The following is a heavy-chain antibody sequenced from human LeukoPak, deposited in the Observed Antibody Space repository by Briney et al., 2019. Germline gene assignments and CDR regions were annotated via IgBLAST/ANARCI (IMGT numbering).Heavy chain of an antibody. J-gene: IGHJ2*01. Sequence: GESLKISCQGSGYNFASYWIGWVRQMPGKGLEWMGIIYPGDSDTRYSPSFQGQVTISADKSISTAYLQWSSLKASDTAMYCCARHHHWYFDLWGRGTLVTVSS. CDR3: ARHHHWYFDL. V-gene: IGHV5-51*01. CDR1: GYNFASYW. CDR2: IYPGDSDT.